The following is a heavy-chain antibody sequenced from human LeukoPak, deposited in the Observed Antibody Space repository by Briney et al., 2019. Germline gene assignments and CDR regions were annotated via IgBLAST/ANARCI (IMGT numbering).Heavy chain of an antibody. CDR2: IIPIFGTA. J-gene: IGHJ4*02. CDR1: GGTLSSYA. Sequence: SVTVSCKASGGTLSSYAISWVRQAPGQGLEWMGGIIPIFGTANYAQKFQGRVTITADKSTSTAYMELSSLRSEDTAVYYCATFREERYGSGYYFDCWGQGTLVTVSS. D-gene: IGHD3-10*01. CDR3: ATFREERYGSGYYFDC. V-gene: IGHV1-69*06.